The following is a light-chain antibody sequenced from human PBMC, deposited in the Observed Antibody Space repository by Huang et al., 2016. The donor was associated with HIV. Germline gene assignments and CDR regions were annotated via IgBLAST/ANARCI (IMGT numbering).Light chain of an antibody. Sequence: DIVMTQSPDSLTVSLGARATINCVSSQSVLSTSDNRNYLAWYQQKTRQPPNLLISWASTRESGGPDRFRGSGSATDFTLTIDNLQAEDVAFYFCQQYYSTPGFGRGTYVEV. CDR3: QQYYSTPG. CDR2: WAS. V-gene: IGKV4-1*01. CDR1: QSVLSTSDNRNY. J-gene: IGKJ1*01.